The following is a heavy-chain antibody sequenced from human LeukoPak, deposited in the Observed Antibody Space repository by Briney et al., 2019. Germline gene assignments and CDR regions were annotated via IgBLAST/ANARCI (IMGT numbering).Heavy chain of an antibody. CDR2: ISSVSSSI. V-gene: IGHV3-48*01. CDR1: GFTVSSNY. Sequence: GGSLRLSCAASGFTVSSNYMNWVRQAPGKGLELVSHISSVSSSIYYADSVKGRFTMSRDNAKNSLYLQMNSLRAEDTAVYHCARYSSGWSIDYWGQGSLVAVSS. J-gene: IGHJ4*02. D-gene: IGHD6-19*01. CDR3: ARYSSGWSIDY.